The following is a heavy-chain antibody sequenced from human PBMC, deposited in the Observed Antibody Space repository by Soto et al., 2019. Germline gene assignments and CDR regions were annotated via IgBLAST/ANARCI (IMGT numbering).Heavy chain of an antibody. V-gene: IGHV3-9*01. CDR3: AKDLYYYSSSSYYYYGMDV. CDR2: ISWNSGSI. CDR1: GFTFDDYA. J-gene: IGHJ6*02. D-gene: IGHD6-6*01. Sequence: LRLSCAASGFTFDDYAMHWVRQAPGKGLEWVSGISWNSGSIGYADSVKGRFTISRDNAKNSLYLQMNSLRAEDTALYYCAKDLYYYSSSSYYYYGMDVWGQGTTVTVSS.